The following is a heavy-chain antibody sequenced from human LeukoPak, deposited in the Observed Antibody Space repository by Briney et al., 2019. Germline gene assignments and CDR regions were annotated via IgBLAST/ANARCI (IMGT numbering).Heavy chain of an antibody. D-gene: IGHD4-11*01. CDR1: GFTLSSYG. J-gene: IGHJ4*02. Sequence: SGGSLRLSCAGPGFTLSSYGMHWLRQAPGKGLEGVAVISYDGTNNKYYPDSVKGRFTISRDNSKNTLYLQMGSLRAEDMAVYYCARDPGAGPELTTLFLDYWGQGTLVTVSS. CDR3: ARDPGAGPELTTLFLDY. CDR2: ISYDGTNNK. V-gene: IGHV3-30*03.